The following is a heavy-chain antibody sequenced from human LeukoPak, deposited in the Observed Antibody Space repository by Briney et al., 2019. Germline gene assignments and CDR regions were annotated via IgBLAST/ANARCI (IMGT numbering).Heavy chain of an antibody. D-gene: IGHD5-18*01. CDR2: IYSGGST. V-gene: IGHV3-53*01. CDR3: AKSYSSVNFDY. J-gene: IGHJ4*02. Sequence: PGGSLRLSCAASGFTVSSNYMSWVRQAPGKGLEWVSVIYSGGSTYYADSVKGRFTISRDNSKNTLYLQMNSLRAEDTAVYYCAKSYSSVNFDYWGQGSLVTVSS. CDR1: GFTVSSNY.